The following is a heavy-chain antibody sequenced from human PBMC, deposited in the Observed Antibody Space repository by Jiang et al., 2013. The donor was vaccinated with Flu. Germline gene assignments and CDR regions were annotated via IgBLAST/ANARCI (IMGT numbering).Heavy chain of an antibody. J-gene: IGHJ6*02. D-gene: IGHD2-15*01. CDR3: AKGLWLLYYYYGMDV. Sequence: WVRPGVQEGAWSGSSAISGSGGSTYYADSVKGRFTISRDNSKNTLYLQMNSLRAEDTAVYYCAKGLWLLYYYYGMDVWGQGTTVTVSS. CDR2: ISGSGGST. V-gene: IGHV3-23*01.